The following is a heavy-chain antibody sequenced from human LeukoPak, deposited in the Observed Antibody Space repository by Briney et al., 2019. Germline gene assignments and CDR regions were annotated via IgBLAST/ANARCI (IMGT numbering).Heavy chain of an antibody. Sequence: PGGSLRLSCAASGFTFSNAWMSWVRQAPGKGLEWVGRIESKTDGGTTDYAAPVKGRFTISRDDSKNTLYLQMNSLKTEDTAVYYCTTAGYSRYAGGQGTLVTVSS. CDR3: TTAGYSRYA. J-gene: IGHJ4*02. CDR1: GFTFSNAW. V-gene: IGHV3-15*04. CDR2: IESKTDGGTT. D-gene: IGHD6-13*01.